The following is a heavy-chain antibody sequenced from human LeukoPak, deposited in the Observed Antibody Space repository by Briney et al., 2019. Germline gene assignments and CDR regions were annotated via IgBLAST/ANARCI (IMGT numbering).Heavy chain of an antibody. D-gene: IGHD5-18*01. V-gene: IGHV3-49*04. CDR3: TRIGGYSYGYFDY. CDR1: GFTFGDYA. Sequence: GSLSLSCTASGFTFGDYAMSWARQAPGKGLEWVGFIRSKAYGGTTEYAASAKGRFTISRDDSKSIAYLQMNSLKTEDTAVYYCTRIGGYSYGYFDYWGQGTLVTVSS. CDR2: IRSKAYGGTT. J-gene: IGHJ4*02.